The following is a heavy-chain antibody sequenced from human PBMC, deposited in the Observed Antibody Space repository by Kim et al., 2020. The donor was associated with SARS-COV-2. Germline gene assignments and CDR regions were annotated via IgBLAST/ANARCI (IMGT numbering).Heavy chain of an antibody. V-gene: IGHV3-11*03. CDR2: ISSSSYT. Sequence: GGSLRLSCAASGFTFSDYYMSWIRQAPGKGLEWVSYISSSSYTNYADSVKGRFTISRDNAKNSLYLQMNSLRAEDTAVYYCARGIAAAGRAAFDIWGQGTMVTVSS. J-gene: IGHJ3*02. CDR3: ARGIAAAGRAAFDI. CDR1: GFTFSDYY. D-gene: IGHD6-13*01.